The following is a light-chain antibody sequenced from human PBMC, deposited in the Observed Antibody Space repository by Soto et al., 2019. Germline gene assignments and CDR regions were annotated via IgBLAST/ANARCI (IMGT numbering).Light chain of an antibody. J-gene: IGLJ1*01. Sequence: SVLTQPASVSGSPGQSITISCTGISSDVGGYDFVSWYQQHPGKAPKLMIYEVSNRPSGVSNRFSGSKSGNTASLTISGLQAEDEADYYCSSYTSSSPYVFGAGTKLTVL. CDR1: SSDVGGYDF. V-gene: IGLV2-14*01. CDR3: SSYTSSSPYV. CDR2: EVS.